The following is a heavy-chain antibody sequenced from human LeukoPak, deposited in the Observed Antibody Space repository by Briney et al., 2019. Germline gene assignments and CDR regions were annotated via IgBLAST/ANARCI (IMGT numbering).Heavy chain of an antibody. CDR2: IKPDGSEQ. CDR1: GFTFSRYW. Sequence: GGSLRLSCAASGFTFSRYWVTWVRQAPGEGLEWVANIKPDGSEQYYVDSVKGRFTISRDNSKNTLYLQMNSLRAEDTAVYYCAKDPDCTSGICYTFFDYWGQGTLVTVSS. J-gene: IGHJ4*02. CDR3: AKDPDCTSGICYTFFDY. D-gene: IGHD2-8*01. V-gene: IGHV3-7*03.